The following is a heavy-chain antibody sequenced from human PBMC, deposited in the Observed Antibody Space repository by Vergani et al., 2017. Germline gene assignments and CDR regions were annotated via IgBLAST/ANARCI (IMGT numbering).Heavy chain of an antibody. CDR1: GFSLSTSGMR. V-gene: IGHV2-70*04. J-gene: IGHJ3*02. CDR3: ARGRYYYGSGSLDAFDI. D-gene: IGHD3-10*01. Sequence: QVTLKESGPALVKPTQTLTLTCTFSGFSLSTSGMRVSWIRQPPGKALEWLARIDWDDDKFYSTSLKTRLTISKDTSKNQVVLTMTNMDPVDTATYYCARGRYYYGSGSLDAFDIWRRGTMVTVSS. CDR2: IDWDDDK.